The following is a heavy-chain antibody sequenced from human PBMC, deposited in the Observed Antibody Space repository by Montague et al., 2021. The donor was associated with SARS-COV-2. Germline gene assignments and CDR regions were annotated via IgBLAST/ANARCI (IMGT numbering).Heavy chain of an antibody. V-gene: IGHV3-21*01. J-gene: IGHJ6*04. CDR2: ISSNSSYI. CDR1: GFTFSSYS. Sequence: SLRLSFSASGFTFSSYSMNLVRQSPGERLEWFSSISSNSSYIYYADSLKSRFTISLDNAKNSLYLQMNTLRAEDTAVYYCARNGYCSSTSCSIYGMDVWGEGTTVNVSS. CDR3: ARNGYCSSTSCSIYGMDV. D-gene: IGHD2-2*01.